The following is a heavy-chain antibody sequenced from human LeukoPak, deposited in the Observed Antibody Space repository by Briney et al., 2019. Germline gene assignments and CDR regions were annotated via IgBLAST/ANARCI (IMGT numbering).Heavy chain of an antibody. CDR3: ARARLLWFGEISKHERTTYDY. D-gene: IGHD3-10*01. CDR1: GFTFSDHY. CDR2: TRNKANSYTT. Sequence: GGSLRLSCAASGFTFSDHYMDWVRQAPGKGLEWVGRTRNKANSYTTEYAASVKGRFTISRDDSKNSLYLQMNSPKTEDTAVYYCARARLLWFGEISKHERTTYDYWGQGTLVTVSS. J-gene: IGHJ4*02. V-gene: IGHV3-72*01.